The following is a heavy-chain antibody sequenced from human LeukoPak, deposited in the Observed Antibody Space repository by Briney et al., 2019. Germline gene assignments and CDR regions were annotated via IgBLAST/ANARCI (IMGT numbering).Heavy chain of an antibody. J-gene: IGHJ4*02. CDR1: GDSVSGISFY. CDR2: IQYSGST. V-gene: IGHV4-61*01. Sequence: SETLSLTCTVSGDSVSGISFYWSWIRQPPGKGLQYIGYIQYSGSTNYNPSLKSRVTISVDTSKNQFSLKLSSVTAADTAVYYCARYYDSSGFWSTPHFDYWGQGTLVTVSS. D-gene: IGHD3-22*01. CDR3: ARYYDSSGFWSTPHFDY.